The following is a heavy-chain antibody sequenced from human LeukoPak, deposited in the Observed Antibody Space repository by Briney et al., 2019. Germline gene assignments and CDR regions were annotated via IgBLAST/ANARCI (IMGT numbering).Heavy chain of an antibody. D-gene: IGHD6-19*01. V-gene: IGHV4-39*07. Sequence: SETLSLTCTVSGGSISSSSYYWGWIRQPPGKGLEWIGSIYYSGSTYYNPSLKSRVTISVDTSKNQFSLKLSSVTAADTAVYYCARGMRRKEAVAGTPYYYYYYYMDVWGKGTTVTVSS. J-gene: IGHJ6*03. CDR2: IYYSGST. CDR3: ARGMRRKEAVAGTPYYYYYYYMDV. CDR1: GGSISSSSYY.